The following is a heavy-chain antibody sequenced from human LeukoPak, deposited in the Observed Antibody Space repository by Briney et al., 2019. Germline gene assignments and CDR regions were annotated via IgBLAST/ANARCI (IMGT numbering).Heavy chain of an antibody. CDR1: GGSFSSHA. D-gene: IGHD1-26*01. CDR2: IIPMLDVA. Sequence: ASVKVSCKASGGSFSSHAFSWVRQAPGQGFEWTGRIIPMLDVANYAQKFQGRVTFTADKSTSTAYMELSSLRSEDTAIYYCARIPSGTYLMFDYWGQGTLVTVSS. CDR3: ARIPSGTYLMFDY. J-gene: IGHJ4*02. V-gene: IGHV1-69*04.